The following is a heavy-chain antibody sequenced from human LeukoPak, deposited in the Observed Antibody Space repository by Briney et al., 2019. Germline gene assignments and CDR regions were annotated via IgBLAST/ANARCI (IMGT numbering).Heavy chain of an antibody. V-gene: IGHV3-9*01. CDR3: TKGAHYYDSSGYWS. CDR1: GFTFDDYA. CDR2: ISSNSGSI. J-gene: IGHJ5*02. D-gene: IGHD3-22*01. Sequence: GRSLRLSCVASGFTFDDYAMHWVRQAPGKGLEWVSGISSNSGSIDYADSVKGRFTISRDNAKNSLYLQMNSLRAEDTALYYCTKGAHYYDSSGYWSWGQGTLVTVSS.